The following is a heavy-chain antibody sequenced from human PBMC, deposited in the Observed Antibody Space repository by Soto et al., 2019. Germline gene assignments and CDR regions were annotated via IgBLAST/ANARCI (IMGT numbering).Heavy chain of an antibody. CDR1: GGSISSSSYY. D-gene: IGHD2-8*01. V-gene: IGHV4-39*01. Sequence: SETLSLTCTVSGGSISSSSYYWGWIRQPPGKGLEWIGSIYYSGSTYYNPSLKSRVTISVDTSKNQFSLKLSSVTAADTAVYYCARKSFESSGEKALYDYYYYYMDVWGKGTTVTVSS. J-gene: IGHJ6*03. CDR2: IYYSGST. CDR3: ARKSFESSGEKALYDYYYYYMDV.